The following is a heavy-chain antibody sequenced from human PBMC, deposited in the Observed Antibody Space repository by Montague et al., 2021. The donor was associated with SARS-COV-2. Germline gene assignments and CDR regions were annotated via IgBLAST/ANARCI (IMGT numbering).Heavy chain of an antibody. CDR1: GGSISSSSYY. V-gene: IGHV4-39*07. CDR2: IYYSGST. Sequence: SETLSLTCTVPGGSISSSSYYWGWIRQPPGKGLEWIGSIYYSGSTYYNPSLKSRVTISVDTSKNQFSLKLSSVTAADTAVYYCARALIMITFGGVIAHWFDPWGQGTLVTVSS. J-gene: IGHJ5*02. D-gene: IGHD3-16*02. CDR3: ARALIMITFGGVIAHWFDP.